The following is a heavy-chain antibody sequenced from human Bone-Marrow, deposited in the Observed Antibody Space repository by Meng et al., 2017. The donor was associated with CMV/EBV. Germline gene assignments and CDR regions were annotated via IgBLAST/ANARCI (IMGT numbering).Heavy chain of an antibody. CDR2: IYYSGST. J-gene: IGHJ6*02. Sequence: SETLSLTCTVSGGSISSSSYYWGWIRQPPGKGLEWIGSIYYSGSTYYNPSLKSRVTISVDTSKNQFSLKLSSVTAADTAVYYCARARGWLRPYSSSWPKVDYYYYGMDVWGQGTTVTVS. V-gene: IGHV4-39*07. CDR3: ARARGWLRPYSSSWPKVDYYYYGMDV. D-gene: IGHD6-13*01. CDR1: GGSISSSSYY.